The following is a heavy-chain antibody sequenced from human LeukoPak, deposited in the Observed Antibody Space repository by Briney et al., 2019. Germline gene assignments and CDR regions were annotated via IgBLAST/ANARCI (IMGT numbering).Heavy chain of an antibody. Sequence: GGSLRLSCAASGFTFSSYGMHWVRQAPGKGLEWVAVIWYDGSNKYYADSVKGRFTISRDNSKNTLYLQMNSLRAEDTAVYYCARELVPAAYYYCGMDVWGQGTTVTVSS. D-gene: IGHD2-2*01. CDR2: IWYDGSNK. V-gene: IGHV3-33*01. J-gene: IGHJ6*02. CDR3: ARELVPAAYYYCGMDV. CDR1: GFTFSSYG.